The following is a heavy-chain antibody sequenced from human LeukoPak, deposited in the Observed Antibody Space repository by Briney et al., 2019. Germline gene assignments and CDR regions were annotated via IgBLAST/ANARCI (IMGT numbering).Heavy chain of an antibody. CDR3: ARVDGCSSTSCKTYYYYYYMDV. CDR1: GFIFRTHA. CDR2: IKQDGSEK. D-gene: IGHD2-2*01. V-gene: IGHV3-7*01. J-gene: IGHJ6*03. Sequence: GGSLRLSCAASGFIFRTHAMSWVRQAPGKGLEWVANIKQDGSEKYYVDSVKGRFTISRDNAKNSLYLQMNSLRAEDTAVYYCARVDGCSSTSCKTYYYYYYMDVWGKGTTVTVSS.